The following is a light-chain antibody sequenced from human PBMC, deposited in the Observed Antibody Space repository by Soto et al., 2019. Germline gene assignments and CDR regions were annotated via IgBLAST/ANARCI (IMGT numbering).Light chain of an antibody. CDR1: SSDVGGYNY. V-gene: IGLV2-8*01. CDR2: EVS. J-gene: IGLJ2*01. CDR3: SSYAGSNNPVI. Sequence: QSALTQPPSASGSPGQSVTISCTGTSSDVGGYNYVSWYQQHPGKAPKLMIYEVSKRPSGVPDRFSGSKSGNTASLTVSGLQADDEADYYCSSYAGSNNPVIFGGGTKVTVL.